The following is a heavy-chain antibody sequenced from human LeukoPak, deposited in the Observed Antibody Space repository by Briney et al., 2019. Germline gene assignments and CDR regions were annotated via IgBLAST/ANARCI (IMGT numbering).Heavy chain of an antibody. CDR2: ISYDGSNK. CDR1: GFTFSSYG. J-gene: IGHJ4*02. CDR3: AKDLDYDFWSGYPGFDY. V-gene: IGHV3-30*18. Sequence: GGSLRLSCAASGFTFSSYGMHWVRQAPGKGLEWVAVISYDGSNKYYADSVKGRFTISRDNSKNTLYLQMNSLRAEDTAVYYCAKDLDYDFWSGYPGFDYWGQGTLVTVSS. D-gene: IGHD3-3*01.